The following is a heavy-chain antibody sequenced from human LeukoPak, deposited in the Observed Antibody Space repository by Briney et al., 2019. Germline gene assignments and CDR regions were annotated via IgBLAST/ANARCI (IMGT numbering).Heavy chain of an antibody. V-gene: IGHV4-61*02. D-gene: IGHD5-18*01. Sequence: SETLSLTCTVSGGSISSDSYYWTWIRQPAGEGLEWIGRVYASGSTDYNPSRKSRVSISLDTSKSQFSLKLSSVNAADTAVYYCARGYTYGHGAMFDYWGQGTLVTVSP. CDR2: VYASGST. CDR3: ARGYTYGHGAMFDY. J-gene: IGHJ4*02. CDR1: GGSISSDSYY.